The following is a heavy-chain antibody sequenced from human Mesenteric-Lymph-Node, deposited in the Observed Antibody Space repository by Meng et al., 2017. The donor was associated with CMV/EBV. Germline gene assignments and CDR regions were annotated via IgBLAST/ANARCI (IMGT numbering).Heavy chain of an antibody. Sequence: ASVKVSCKASGYTFTTYDINWVRQSTGQGLEWVASMNPNNGNTDYAQKLRGRVTVTRDTSISTAYMELSSLRSDDTAMYYCAREGELAARRYYYYYYGMDVWGQGTTVTVSS. CDR3: AREGELAARRYYYYYYGMDV. CDR1: GYTFTTYD. D-gene: IGHD6-6*01. CDR2: MNPNNGNT. V-gene: IGHV1-8*02. J-gene: IGHJ6*02.